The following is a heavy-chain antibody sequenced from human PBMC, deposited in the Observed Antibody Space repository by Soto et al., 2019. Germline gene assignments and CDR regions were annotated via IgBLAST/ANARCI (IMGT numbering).Heavy chain of an antibody. D-gene: IGHD3-22*01. CDR2: IYSAGNT. Sequence: PSETLRLSCATSGFSISSSYMNWVRQAPGKGLEWVSVIYSAGNTYYADSVRGRFTISRDSSKNTLYLQMTRLRAEDTALYFCTSGHDYDSSGGYYFEYWGQGTLVTVSS. CDR1: GFSISSSY. J-gene: IGHJ4*02. CDR3: TSGHDYDSSGGYYFEY. V-gene: IGHV3-53*01.